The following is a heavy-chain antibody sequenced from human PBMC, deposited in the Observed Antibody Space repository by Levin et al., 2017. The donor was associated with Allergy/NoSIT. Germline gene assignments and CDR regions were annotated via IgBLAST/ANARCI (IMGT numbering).Heavy chain of an antibody. CDR3: AKDNDPGYGSGHHNWYFDL. V-gene: IGHV3-23*01. Sequence: GGSLRLSCAASGFTFTNYAINWVRQAPGKGLEWVSGIHGVGDNTYYAGSVEGRFTISRDNSNNTVFLQLNSLRAEDTAVYHCAKDNDPGYGSGHHNWYFDLWGRGTLVTVSS. D-gene: IGHD3-10*01. J-gene: IGHJ2*01. CDR2: IHGVGDNT. CDR1: GFTFTNYA.